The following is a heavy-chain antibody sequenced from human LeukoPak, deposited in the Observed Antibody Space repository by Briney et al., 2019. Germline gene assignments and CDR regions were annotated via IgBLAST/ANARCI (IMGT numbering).Heavy chain of an antibody. CDR1: GGSISSYY. V-gene: IGHV4-59*04. Sequence: PSETLSLTCTVSGGSISSYYWSWIRQPPGKGLEWIGSLYHSGSTYYNPSLKSRVTISVDTSKNQFSLKLSSVTAADTAVYYCARHSRLYGGYHTVDYWGQGTLVTVSS. CDR3: ARHSRLYGGYHTVDY. CDR2: LYHSGST. D-gene: IGHD4-17*01. J-gene: IGHJ4*02.